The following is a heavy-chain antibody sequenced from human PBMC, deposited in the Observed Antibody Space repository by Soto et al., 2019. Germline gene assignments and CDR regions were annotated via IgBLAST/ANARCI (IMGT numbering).Heavy chain of an antibody. J-gene: IGHJ4*02. CDR3: ARVSSATAGSYRGIVVVTGFDY. D-gene: IGHD3-22*01. CDR1: GFTFSSYS. Sequence: GGSLRLSCAASGFTFSSYSMNWVRQAPGKGLEWVSSISSSSSYIYYADSVKGRFTISRDNAKNSLYLQMNSLRAEDTAVYYCARVSSATAGSYRGIVVVTGFDYWGQGTLVTVSS. CDR2: ISSSSSYI. V-gene: IGHV3-21*01.